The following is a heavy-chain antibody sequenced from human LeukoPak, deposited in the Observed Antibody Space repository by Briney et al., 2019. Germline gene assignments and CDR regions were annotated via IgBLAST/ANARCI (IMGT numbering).Heavy chain of an antibody. CDR2: ISYDGSNK. J-gene: IGHJ4*02. Sequence: QPGRSLRLSCVASGFTFSSYSMHWVRQAPGKGLEWVADISYDGSNKYYVDSVKGRFTISRDNSKNSLYLQMNSLRAEDTAVYYCANHSRGVSDYWGQGTLVTVSS. CDR1: GFTFSSYS. V-gene: IGHV3-30-3*01. CDR3: ANHSRGVSDY. D-gene: IGHD1-14*01.